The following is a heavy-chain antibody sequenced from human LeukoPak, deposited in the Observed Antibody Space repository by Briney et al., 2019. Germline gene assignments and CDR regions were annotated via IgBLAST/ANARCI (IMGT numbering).Heavy chain of an antibody. V-gene: IGHV3-21*04. J-gene: IGHJ4*02. D-gene: IGHD6-19*01. CDR2: ITSSSSYT. CDR1: AFTFSTYN. Sequence: GGSLRLSCAASAFTFSTYNMNWVRQAPGKGLEWVSSITSSSSYTYYADSVKGRFTISRDNSKNTLYLQINSLRDEDTAVYYCAKDHLPGIVVADRDYWGQGTLVTVSS. CDR3: AKDHLPGIVVADRDY.